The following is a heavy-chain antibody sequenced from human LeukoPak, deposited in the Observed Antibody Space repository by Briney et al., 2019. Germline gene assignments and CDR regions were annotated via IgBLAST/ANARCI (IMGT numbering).Heavy chain of an antibody. D-gene: IGHD3-10*01. J-gene: IGHJ4*02. CDR1: GGSISSYY. CDR3: ARRYGPGTGDRFDY. V-gene: IGHV4-59*08. Sequence: PSETLSLTCTVSGGSISSYYWSWILQSPGKGLEWIGYMYNSGSTTYNPSLKSRVTISVDTSKNQFSLKLNSVTAADTAVYYCARRYGPGTGDRFDYWGQGTLVTVPS. CDR2: MYNSGST.